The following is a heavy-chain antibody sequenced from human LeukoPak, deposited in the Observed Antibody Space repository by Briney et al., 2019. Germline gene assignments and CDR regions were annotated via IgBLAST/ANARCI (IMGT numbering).Heavy chain of an antibody. CDR3: ARSVRDGYIDY. D-gene: IGHD5-24*01. CDR1: GYTFTTYD. J-gene: IGHJ4*02. CDR2: MNPNSGNT. Sequence: ASAKVSCKASGYTFTTYDINWVRQATGQGLEWMGWMNPNSGNTGYAQKFQGRVTMTRSTSISTAYMELSSLRSEDTAVYYCARSVRDGYIDYWGQGTLVTVSS. V-gene: IGHV1-8*01.